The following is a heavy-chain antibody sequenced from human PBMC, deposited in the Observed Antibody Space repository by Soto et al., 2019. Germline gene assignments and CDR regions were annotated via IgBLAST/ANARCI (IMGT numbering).Heavy chain of an antibody. Sequence: SVKVSCKASGFTFTSSAVQLVRHARGQRLEWIGWIVVGSGNTNYAQKFQERVTITRDMSTSTAYMELSSLRSEDTAVYYCAAEKYYYDSSGYSRYYYYGTDVWGQGTTVTVS. CDR1: GFTFTSSA. J-gene: IGHJ6*02. V-gene: IGHV1-58*01. CDR3: AAEKYYYDSSGYSRYYYYGTDV. CDR2: IVVGSGNT. D-gene: IGHD3-22*01.